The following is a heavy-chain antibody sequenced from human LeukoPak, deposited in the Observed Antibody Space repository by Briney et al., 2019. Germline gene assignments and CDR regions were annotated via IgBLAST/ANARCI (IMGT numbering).Heavy chain of an antibody. CDR3: AKYFYGSGSYYAFDI. D-gene: IGHD3-10*01. CDR1: GFTFKNYA. J-gene: IGHJ3*02. CDR2: ISSSDGST. V-gene: IGHV3-23*01. Sequence: PGGSLRLSCAASGFTFKNYAMSWVRPAPGKGLLWVSSISSSDGSTYYADSVKGRFTISRDNSKNTLYLQMNSLRAEDTALYFCAKYFYGSGSYYAFDIWGQGTMVTVSS.